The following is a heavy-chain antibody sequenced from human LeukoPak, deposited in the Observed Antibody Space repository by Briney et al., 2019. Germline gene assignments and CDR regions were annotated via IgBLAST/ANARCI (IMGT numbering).Heavy chain of an antibody. D-gene: IGHD3-22*01. Sequence: ASVKVSCKASGYTFTSYVINWVRQAPGQGLEWMGWITAYNGNTNYVQNLQGRVTMTTDTSTRTAYMELRSLRSDDTAVYYCAKGRYYDSSGSSGGDAFDIWGQGTMVTVSS. CDR2: ITAYNGNT. CDR3: AKGRYYDSSGSSGGDAFDI. J-gene: IGHJ3*02. CDR1: GYTFTSYV. V-gene: IGHV1-18*01.